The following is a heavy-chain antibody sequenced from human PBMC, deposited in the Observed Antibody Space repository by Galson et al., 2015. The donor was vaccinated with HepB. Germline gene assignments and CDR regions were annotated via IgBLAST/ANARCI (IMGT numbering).Heavy chain of an antibody. J-gene: IGHJ5*02. D-gene: IGHD3-22*01. Sequence: SLRLSCAASGLIFSDYWMSWVRQAPGKELEWVANIKQDGSEKYYVDSVKGRFTISRDNSKNTLYLQMNSLRAEDTAVYYCAKDQPYGDYYDSLNWFDPWGQGTLVTVSS. V-gene: IGHV3-7*03. CDR3: AKDQPYGDYYDSLNWFDP. CDR1: GLIFSDYW. CDR2: IKQDGSEK.